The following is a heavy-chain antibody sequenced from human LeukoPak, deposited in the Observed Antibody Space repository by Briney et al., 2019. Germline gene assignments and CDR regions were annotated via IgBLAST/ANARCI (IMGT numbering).Heavy chain of an antibody. Sequence: GGSLRLSSAASGFTFSSYSMNWVRQAPGKGLEWVSYISSSGSTIYYADSVKGRFTISRDNAKNSLYLQMNSLRAEDTAVYYCAELGITMIGGVWGKGTTVTISS. D-gene: IGHD3-10*02. CDR1: GFTFSSYS. CDR2: ISSSGSTI. V-gene: IGHV3-48*04. CDR3: AELGITMIGGV. J-gene: IGHJ6*04.